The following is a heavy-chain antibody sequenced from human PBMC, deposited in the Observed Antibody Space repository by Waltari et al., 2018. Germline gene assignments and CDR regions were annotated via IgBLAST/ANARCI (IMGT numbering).Heavy chain of an antibody. V-gene: IGHV4-39*07. CDR1: GGSISSSSYY. Sequence: QLQLQESGPGLVKPSETLSLTCTVSGGSISSSSYYWGWTRQPPGKGLGWIGSIYDSGSTYYNPALKSRVTISVDTSKNQFSLKLSAVTAADTAVYYCATPGPALESVDYWGQGTLVTVSS. D-gene: IGHD3-3*02. J-gene: IGHJ4*02. CDR2: IYDSGST. CDR3: ATPGPALESVDY.